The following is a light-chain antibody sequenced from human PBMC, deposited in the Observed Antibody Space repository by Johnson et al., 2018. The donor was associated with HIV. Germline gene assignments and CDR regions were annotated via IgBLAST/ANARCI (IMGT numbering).Light chain of an antibody. V-gene: IGLV1-51*01. J-gene: IGLJ1*01. CDR2: DNN. Sequence: QPVLTQPPSVSAAPGQRVTISCSGRGSNIGSHYVSWYQQLPGTAPKLLIYDNNKRPSGIPDRFSGSKSGTSATLGISGLQAEDEADYYCAAWDDSLNGPRKGFGTGTKLTVL. CDR3: AAWDDSLNGPRKG. CDR1: GSNIGSHY.